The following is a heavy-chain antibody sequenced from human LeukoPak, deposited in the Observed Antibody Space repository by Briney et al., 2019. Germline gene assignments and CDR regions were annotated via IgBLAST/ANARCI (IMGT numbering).Heavy chain of an antibody. Sequence: PGGSLRLSCAASGFTFSSYAMSWVRQAPGKGLEWVSYISSSGSTIYYADSVKGRFTISRDNAKDSLYLQMNSLRAEDTAVYYCASGYYYDSSGYGSYYYYGMDVWGQGTTVTVSS. CDR2: ISSSGSTI. CDR1: GFTFSSYA. CDR3: ASGYYYDSSGYGSYYYYGMDV. V-gene: IGHV3-48*03. D-gene: IGHD3-22*01. J-gene: IGHJ6*02.